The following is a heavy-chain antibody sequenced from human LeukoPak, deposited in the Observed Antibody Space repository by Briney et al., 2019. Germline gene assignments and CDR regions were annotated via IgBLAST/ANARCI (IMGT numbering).Heavy chain of an antibody. CDR3: ARDRGYTQDY. V-gene: IGHV3-53*01. D-gene: IGHD5-12*01. Sequence: GGSLRLSCAASGFTVSDNYMTWVRQAPGKGLEWVSVLYSGGSTYYADSVKGRFTISRDNAKNTLYLQMNSLRAEDTAVYFCARDRGYTQDYWGQGTLVTVSS. CDR2: LYSGGST. CDR1: GFTVSDNY. J-gene: IGHJ4*02.